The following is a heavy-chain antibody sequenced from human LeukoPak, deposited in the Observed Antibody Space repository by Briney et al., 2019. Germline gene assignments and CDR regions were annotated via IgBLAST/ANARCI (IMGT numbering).Heavy chain of an antibody. D-gene: IGHD3-10*01. CDR3: AKSATRYYYGSGSYYDY. CDR2: ISGSGGST. J-gene: IGHJ4*02. CDR1: GFTIGDSW. Sequence: GGSLRLSCAASGFTIGDSWMSWVRQTPGKGLEWVSAISGSGGSTYYADSVKGRFTISRDNSKNTLYLQMNSLRAEDTAVYYCAKSATRYYYGSGSYYDYWGQGTLVTVSS. V-gene: IGHV3-23*01.